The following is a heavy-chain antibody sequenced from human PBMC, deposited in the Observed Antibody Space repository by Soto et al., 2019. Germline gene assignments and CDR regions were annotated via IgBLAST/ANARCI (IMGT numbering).Heavy chain of an antibody. CDR3: ARDYYGSGSYYNPSDAFDI. D-gene: IGHD3-10*01. Sequence: GASVKVSCKASGYTFTSYGISWVRQAPGQGLEWMGWISAYNGNTNYAQKLQGRVTMTTDTSTSTAYMELRSLRSDDTAVYYCARDYYGSGSYYNPSDAFDIWGQGTMVTVSS. J-gene: IGHJ3*02. CDR1: GYTFTSYG. CDR2: ISAYNGNT. V-gene: IGHV1-18*04.